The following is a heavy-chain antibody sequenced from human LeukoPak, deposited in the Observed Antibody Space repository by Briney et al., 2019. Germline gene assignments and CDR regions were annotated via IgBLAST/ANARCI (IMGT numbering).Heavy chain of an antibody. CDR3: AREGSDSSGYQDS. Sequence: ASVKLSCKASGYTFTGYYMHWVRQAPGQGLEWMGWINPNTGGTNYAQKFQGRVTMTRDTSINTAYMELSRLRSDDAAMYYCAREGSDSSGYQDSWGQGTLVTVSS. CDR2: INPNTGGT. CDR1: GYTFTGYY. J-gene: IGHJ4*02. V-gene: IGHV1-2*02. D-gene: IGHD3-22*01.